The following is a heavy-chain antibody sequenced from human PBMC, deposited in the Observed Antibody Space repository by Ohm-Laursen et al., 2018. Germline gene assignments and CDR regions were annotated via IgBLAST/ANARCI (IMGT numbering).Heavy chain of an antibody. J-gene: IGHJ4*02. V-gene: IGHV3-21*01. CDR3: ARESRCSGVHCDFDY. Sequence: GSLRLSCSASGFTFSSYSMNWVRQAPGKGLEWVSSISSSSSYIYYADSVKGRFTISRDNAKNSLYLQMNSLRAEDTAVYYCARESRCSGVHCDFDYWGQGTLVTVSS. CDR1: GFTFSSYS. CDR2: ISSSSSYI. D-gene: IGHD2-15*01.